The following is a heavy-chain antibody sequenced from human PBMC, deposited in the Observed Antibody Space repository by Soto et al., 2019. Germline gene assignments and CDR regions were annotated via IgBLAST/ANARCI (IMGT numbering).Heavy chain of an antibody. CDR3: AKTYSSGWYEGYYYYGMDV. Sequence: LSLSCAASGFTFSSYGMHWVRQAPGKWLEWVAVISYDGSNKYYADSVKGRFTISRDNSKNTLYLQMNSLRAEDTAVYYCAKTYSSGWYEGYYYYGMDVWGQGTTVTVSS. V-gene: IGHV3-30*18. CDR2: ISYDGSNK. J-gene: IGHJ6*02. CDR1: GFTFSSYG. D-gene: IGHD6-19*01.